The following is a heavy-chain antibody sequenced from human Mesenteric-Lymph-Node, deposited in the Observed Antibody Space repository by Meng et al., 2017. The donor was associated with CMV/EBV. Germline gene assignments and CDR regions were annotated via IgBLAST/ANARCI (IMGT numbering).Heavy chain of an antibody. V-gene: IGHV3-21*01. CDR1: GFTCSSYS. CDR3: ARGRYYYDSSGYYY. CDR2: ISSSSSYI. J-gene: IGHJ4*02. Sequence: AAGFTCSSYSMNWVRQAPGKGLEWVSSISSSSSYIYYADSVKGRFTISRDNAKNSLYLQMNSLRAEDTAVYYCARGRYYYDSSGYYYWGQGTLVTVSS. D-gene: IGHD3-22*01.